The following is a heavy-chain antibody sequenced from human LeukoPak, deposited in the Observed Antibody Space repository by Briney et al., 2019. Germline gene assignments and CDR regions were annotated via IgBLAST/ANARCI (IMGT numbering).Heavy chain of an antibody. J-gene: IGHJ3*02. D-gene: IGHD2-2*01. V-gene: IGHV1-69*13. Sequence: SVKVSCKASGGTFSSYAISWVRQAPGQGLEWMGGIIPIFGTANYAQKFQGRVTITADESTSTAYMELSSLRSEDTAVYYCARDGTLKYSSSTSCYGFAFDIWGQGTMVTVSS. CDR1: GGTFSSYA. CDR2: IIPIFGTA. CDR3: ARDGTLKYSSSTSCYGFAFDI.